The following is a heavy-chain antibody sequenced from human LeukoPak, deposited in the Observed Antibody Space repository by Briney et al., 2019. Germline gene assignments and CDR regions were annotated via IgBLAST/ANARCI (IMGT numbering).Heavy chain of an antibody. J-gene: IGHJ4*02. D-gene: IGHD6-13*01. CDR1: GGSFSGYY. CDR2: INHSGST. V-gene: IGHV4-34*01. CDR3: ARAAAGNLDY. Sequence: SETLSLTCAVYGGSFSGYYWSWIRQPPGKGLERMGEINHSGSTNYNPSLKSRVTISVDTAKNQFSLKLSSVTAADTAVYYCARAAAGNLDYWGQGTLVTVSS.